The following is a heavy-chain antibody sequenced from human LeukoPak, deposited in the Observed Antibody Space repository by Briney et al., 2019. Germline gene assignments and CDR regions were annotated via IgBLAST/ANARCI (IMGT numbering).Heavy chain of an antibody. D-gene: IGHD6-19*01. J-gene: IGHJ4*02. CDR1: GFTLSGYC. CDR2: IKTDGGST. CDR3: ARVQRGIAVALDY. V-gene: IGHV3-74*01. Sequence: GGSLRLSCAASGFTLSGYCMHWVRQAPGKGLVWVSRIKTDGGSTTYADSVKGRFTISRDNVKNLLYLQMNSLRAEDTAVYYCARVQRGIAVALDYWGQGTLATVSS.